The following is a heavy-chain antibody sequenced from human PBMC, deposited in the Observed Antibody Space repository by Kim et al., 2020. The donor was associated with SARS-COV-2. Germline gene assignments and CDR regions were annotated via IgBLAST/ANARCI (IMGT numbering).Heavy chain of an antibody. CDR1: GFTFSSYD. CDR3: ARGGASLCGGDCGDAFDI. CDR2: IGTAGDT. V-gene: IGHV3-13*01. D-gene: IGHD2-21*02. Sequence: GGSLRLSCAASGFTFSSYDMHWVRQATGKGLEWVSAIGTAGDTYYPGSVKGRFTISRENAKNSLYLQMNSLRAGDTAVYYCARGGASLCGGDCGDAFDIWGQGTMVTVSS. J-gene: IGHJ3*02.